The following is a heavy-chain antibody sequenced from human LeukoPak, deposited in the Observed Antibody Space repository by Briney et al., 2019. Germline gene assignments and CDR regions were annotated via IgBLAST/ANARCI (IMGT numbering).Heavy chain of an antibody. V-gene: IGHV3-9*01. Sequence: RSLRLSCAASGFTFDDYAMHWVRQAPGKGLEWVSGISWNSGSIGYADSVKGRFTISRDNAKNSLYLQMNSLRAEDTALYYCAKGFHYDFWSGYFDYWGQGTLVTVSS. CDR2: ISWNSGSI. CDR1: GFTFDDYA. J-gene: IGHJ4*02. CDR3: AKGFHYDFWSGYFDY. D-gene: IGHD3-3*01.